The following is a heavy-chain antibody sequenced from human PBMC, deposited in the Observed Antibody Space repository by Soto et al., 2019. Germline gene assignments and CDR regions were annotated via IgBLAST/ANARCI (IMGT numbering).Heavy chain of an antibody. J-gene: IGHJ3*02. D-gene: IGHD2-2*02. CDR1: GGSISSSSYY. Sequence: SETLSLTCTVSGGSISSSSYYWGWIRQPPGKGLEWIGNIYYLGSTYYNPSLKSRVTISVDSSKNQFSLRLSSVTAADTAVYYFASPPRTYCSSPGCYTNAFAIGGQGTLAPVPS. CDR2: IYYLGST. CDR3: ASPPRTYCSSPGCYTNAFAI. V-gene: IGHV4-39*01.